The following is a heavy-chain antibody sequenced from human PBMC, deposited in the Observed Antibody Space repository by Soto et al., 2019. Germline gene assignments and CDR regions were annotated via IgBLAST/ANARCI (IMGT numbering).Heavy chain of an antibody. D-gene: IGHD3-9*01. Sequence: QVQLVQSGAEVKKPGASVKVSCKASGFTFSNYGITWLRQVPGQGLEWMGWISAYNGNTVHAQEYQGRLTMTTDTSTSTAYMELRSLRPDDTAVYYCARPQNDILTDSYTTYFDPWGQGTLVTVSS. CDR1: GFTFSNYG. V-gene: IGHV1-18*01. J-gene: IGHJ5*02. CDR2: ISAYNGNT. CDR3: ARPQNDILTDSYTTYFDP.